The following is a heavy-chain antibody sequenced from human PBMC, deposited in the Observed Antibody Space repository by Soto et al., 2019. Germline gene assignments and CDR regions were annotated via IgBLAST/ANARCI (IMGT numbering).Heavy chain of an antibody. J-gene: IGHJ4*02. CDR1: GGTFSSYT. CDR2: IIPILGIA. Sequence: QVQLVQSGAEVKKPGSSVKDTCKASGGTFSSYTISWVRQAPEQGLEWMGRIIPILGIANYAQKFQGRVTITADKSTSTAYMELSSLRPEDTAVYYCASGQSGYDSFDYWGQGTLVTVSS. V-gene: IGHV1-69*02. D-gene: IGHD5-12*01. CDR3: ASGQSGYDSFDY.